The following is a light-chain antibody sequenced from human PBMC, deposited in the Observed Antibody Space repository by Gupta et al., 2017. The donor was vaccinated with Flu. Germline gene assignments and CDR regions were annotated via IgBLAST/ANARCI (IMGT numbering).Light chain of an antibody. CDR3: QQYNNWPPPT. V-gene: IGKV3-15*01. CDR2: GAS. Sequence: IVMTQSPATLSVSPGERATLSCRASQRVSSNLAWYQQKPGQAPRLLIYGASTRATGIPARFSGSGSGTEFTLTISSLQSEDFAVYYCQQYNNWPPPTFGQGTRLEIK. J-gene: IGKJ5*01. CDR1: QRVSSN.